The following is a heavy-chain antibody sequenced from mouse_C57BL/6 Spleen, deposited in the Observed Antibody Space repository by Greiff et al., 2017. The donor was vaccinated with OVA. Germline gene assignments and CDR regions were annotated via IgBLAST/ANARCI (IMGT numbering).Heavy chain of an antibody. CDR2: IDPSDSYT. CDR3: ARYDGGTRFDY. Sequence: QVQLQQPGAELVRPGTSVKLSCKASGYTFTSYWMHWVKQRPGQGLEWIGVIDPSDSYTNYNQKFKGKATLTVDTSSSTAYMQLSSLTSEDSAVYYCARYDGGTRFDYWGQGTTLTVSS. CDR1: GYTFTSYW. J-gene: IGHJ2*01. D-gene: IGHD1-1*01. V-gene: IGHV1-59*01.